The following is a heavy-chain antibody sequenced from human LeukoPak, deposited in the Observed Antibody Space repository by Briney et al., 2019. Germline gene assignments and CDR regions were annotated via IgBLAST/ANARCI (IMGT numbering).Heavy chain of an antibody. CDR2: IYYSGST. V-gene: IGHV4-39*07. CDR1: GGSISSSSYY. Sequence: PSETLSLTCTVSGGSISSSSYYWGWIRHPPGKGLEWIWSIYYSGSTYYNPSLKSRATISVDTSKNQFSLKLSSVTAADTAVYYCASPSHRYGSSGWPPDAFDIWGQGTMVTVSS. J-gene: IGHJ3*02. D-gene: IGHD3-22*01. CDR3: ASPSHRYGSSGWPPDAFDI.